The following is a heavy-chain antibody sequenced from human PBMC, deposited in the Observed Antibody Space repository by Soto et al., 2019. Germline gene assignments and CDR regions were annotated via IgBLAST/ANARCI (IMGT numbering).Heavy chain of an antibody. V-gene: IGHV3-23*01. CDR2: ISGSGGST. Sequence: PGGSLRLSCAASGFTFSSYAMSWVRQAPGKGLEWVSAISGSGGSTYYADSVKGRFTISRDNSKNTLYLQMNSLRAEDTAVYYCAKYQYYGVDYYYYGMDVWGQGTTVTVSS. CDR1: GFTFSSYA. D-gene: IGHD4-17*01. CDR3: AKYQYYGVDYYYYGMDV. J-gene: IGHJ6*02.